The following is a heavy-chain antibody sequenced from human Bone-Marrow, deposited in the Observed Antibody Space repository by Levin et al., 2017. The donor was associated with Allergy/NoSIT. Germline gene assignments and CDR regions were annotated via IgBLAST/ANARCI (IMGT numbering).Heavy chain of an antibody. D-gene: IGHD2/OR15-2a*01. CDR3: ARATPLWVYGMDV. J-gene: IGHJ6*02. CDR2: IIPIFGTA. CDR1: GGTFSSYA. Sequence: SVKVSCKASGGTFSSYAISWVRQAPGQGLEWMGGIIPIFGTANYAQKFQGRVTITADKSTSTAYMELSSLRSEDTAVYYCARATPLWVYGMDVWGQGTTVTVSS. V-gene: IGHV1-69*06.